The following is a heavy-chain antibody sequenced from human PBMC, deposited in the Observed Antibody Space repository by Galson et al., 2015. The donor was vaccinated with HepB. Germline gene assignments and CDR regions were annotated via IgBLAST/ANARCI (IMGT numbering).Heavy chain of an antibody. D-gene: IGHD3-22*01. J-gene: IGHJ4*02. Sequence: SQRLSCAASGFTFSSYWMSWVRQAPGKGLEWVANIKQDGSEKYYVDSVKGRFTISRDNAKNSLYLQMNSLRAEDTAVYYCARVSDARGHYYDSSGYYYPFGPFDYWGQGTLVTVSS. CDR2: IKQDGSEK. CDR3: ARVSDARGHYYDSSGYYYPFGPFDY. V-gene: IGHV3-7*03. CDR1: GFTFSSYW.